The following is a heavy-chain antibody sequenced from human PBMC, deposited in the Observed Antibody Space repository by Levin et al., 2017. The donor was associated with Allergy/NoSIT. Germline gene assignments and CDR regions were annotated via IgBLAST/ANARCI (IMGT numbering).Heavy chain of an antibody. Sequence: GGSLRLSCSVSGFTFEIYGMNWVRQAPGKSLEWVSHISASGSPTYYADPVRGRFTISRDNAKQSLYLQMISLRVEDTAVYYCARGLFDFWGQGALVTVSS. CDR1: GFTFEIYG. D-gene: IGHD5-12*01. J-gene: IGHJ4*02. V-gene: IGHV3-48*04. CDR2: ISASGSPT. CDR3: ARGLFDF.